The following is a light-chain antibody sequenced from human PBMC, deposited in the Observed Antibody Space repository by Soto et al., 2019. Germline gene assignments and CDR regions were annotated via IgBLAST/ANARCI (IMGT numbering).Light chain of an antibody. CDR3: QKYNSAPWT. CDR2: AAS. V-gene: IGKV1-27*01. Sequence: DIQMTQSPSSLSASVGDRVTITCRASQAISNYLAWYQQKPGKVPKLLIYAASTLQSGVPSRFSGGASGTDFTLTISSLQPEDVATYYCQKYNSAPWTFGQGTKVEIK. J-gene: IGKJ1*01. CDR1: QAISNY.